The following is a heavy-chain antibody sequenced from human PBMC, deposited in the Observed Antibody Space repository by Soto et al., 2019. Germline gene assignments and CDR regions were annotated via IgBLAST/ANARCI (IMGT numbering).Heavy chain of an antibody. CDR3: ARGGSGWYKDGMDV. D-gene: IGHD6-19*01. J-gene: IGHJ6*02. CDR2: ISYDGSNK. CDR1: GFTFSSYA. V-gene: IGHV3-30-3*01. Sequence: QVQLVESGGGVVQPGRSLRLSCAASGFTFSSYAMHWVRQAPGKGLEWVAVISYDGSNKYYADSVKGRFTISRDNSKNTLYLQMNRLRAEDTAVYYCARGGSGWYKDGMDVWGQGTTVTVSS.